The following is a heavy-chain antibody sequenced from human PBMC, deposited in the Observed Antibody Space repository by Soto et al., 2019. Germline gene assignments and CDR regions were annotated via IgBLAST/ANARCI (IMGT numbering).Heavy chain of an antibody. V-gene: IGHV3-48*02. J-gene: IGHJ6*02. CDR3: AXRITMVRGPYYYYAMDV. Sequence: GGSLRLSCAASGFTFSGHTMNWVRQAPGKGLEWISYITSTSSTKNYADSVKGRFTISRDNANNSLYLQMNSLRDEDTAVYYCAXRITMVRGPYYYYAMDVWGQGTTVTVSS. CDR1: GFTFSGHT. D-gene: IGHD3-10*01. CDR2: ITSTSSTK.